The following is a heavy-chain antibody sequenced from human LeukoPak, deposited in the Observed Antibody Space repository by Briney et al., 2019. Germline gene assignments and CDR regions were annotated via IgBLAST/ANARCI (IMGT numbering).Heavy chain of an antibody. Sequence: PGGSLRLSCAASGFTFSSYGMSWVRQAPGKGLEWVSAISGSGGSTYYADSVKGRFTISRDNSKNTLYLQMNSLRAEDTAVYYCRAVVVAAAVVYYFDYWGQGTLVTVSS. V-gene: IGHV3-23*01. CDR2: ISGSGGST. D-gene: IGHD2-15*01. CDR3: RAVVVAAAVVYYFDY. CDR1: GFTFSSYG. J-gene: IGHJ4*02.